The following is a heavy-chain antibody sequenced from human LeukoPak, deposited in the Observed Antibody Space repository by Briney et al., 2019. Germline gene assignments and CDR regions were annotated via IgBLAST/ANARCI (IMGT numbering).Heavy chain of an antibody. CDR2: IKEDGSVR. Sequence: PGGSLRLSCEGSAFIFSGHWMNWVRQTPGKGLEWVASIKEDGSVRQYVDSVKGRFTISRDNAKNSLYLQMNSLRAEDTAMYYCAKKRDAFDIWGQGTVVAVSS. CDR1: AFIFSGHW. J-gene: IGHJ3*02. V-gene: IGHV3-7*03. CDR3: AKKRDAFDI. D-gene: IGHD5-24*01.